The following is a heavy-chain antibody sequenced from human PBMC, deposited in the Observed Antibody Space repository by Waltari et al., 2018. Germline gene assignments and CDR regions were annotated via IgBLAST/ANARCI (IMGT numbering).Heavy chain of an antibody. CDR2: VNPNRGNT. CDR3: ARVSRLAALKGHDAFDI. J-gene: IGHJ3*02. D-gene: IGHD6-6*01. V-gene: IGHV1-8*03. CDR1: GYTFTSYD. Sequence: QVQLVQSGAEVKKPGASVKVSCKASGYTFTSYDINWVRQATGQGLEWMGWVNPNRGNTGYAQKFQGRVTITRNTSISTAYMELCSLRSEDTAVYYCARVSRLAALKGHDAFDIWGQGTMVTVSS.